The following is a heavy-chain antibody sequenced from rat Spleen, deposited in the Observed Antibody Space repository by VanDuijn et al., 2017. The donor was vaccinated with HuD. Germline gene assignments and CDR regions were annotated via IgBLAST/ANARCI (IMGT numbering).Heavy chain of an antibody. CDR2: ISNGGGKT. CDR3: TTGFAY. V-gene: IGHV5-25*01. J-gene: IGHJ3*01. CDR1: GFTFSNYY. Sequence: EVELVESGGGLVQPGRSLKLSCAASGFTFSNYYMAWVRQSPTKGLEWVASISNGGGKTYYRDSVQGRFTISRDNAKSTLYLQMNSLRSEDTATYYCTTGFAYWGQGTLVTVSS.